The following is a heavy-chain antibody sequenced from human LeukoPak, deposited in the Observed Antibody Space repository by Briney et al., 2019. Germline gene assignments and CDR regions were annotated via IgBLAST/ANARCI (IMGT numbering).Heavy chain of an antibody. CDR2: ISYDGSNK. V-gene: IGHV3-30*18. Sequence: GRSLRLSCAASGFTFSSYGMHWVRQALGKGLEWVAVISYDGSNKYYADSVKGRFTISRDNSKNTLYLQMNSLRAEDTAVYYCAKVEGTSDYFDYWGQGTLVTVSS. D-gene: IGHD1-1*01. CDR1: GFTFSSYG. CDR3: AKVEGTSDYFDY. J-gene: IGHJ4*02.